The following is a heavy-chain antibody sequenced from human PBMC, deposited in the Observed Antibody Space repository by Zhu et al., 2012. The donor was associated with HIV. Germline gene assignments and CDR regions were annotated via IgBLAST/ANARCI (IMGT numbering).Heavy chain of an antibody. V-gene: IGHV4-38-2*01. J-gene: IGHJ6*03. CDR1: DFSINNGYY. Sequence: QVQLQESGPGLVKPSETLSVTCAVSDFSINNGYYWGWIRQSPGKGLEWIGNIYLSGSTYYNPSLKSRVTISVDTSNNKFSLNLSSVTAADTAVYYCARHATLYSGNFYYYMDVWGKGPRSPSP. CDR3: ARHATLYSGNFYYYMDV. CDR2: IYLSGST. D-gene: IGHD1-26*01.